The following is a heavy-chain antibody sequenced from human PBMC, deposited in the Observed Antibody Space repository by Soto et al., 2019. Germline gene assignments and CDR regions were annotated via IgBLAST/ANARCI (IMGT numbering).Heavy chain of an antibody. CDR3: AKDSGYYGMDV. Sequence: PGGSLRLSCAASGFTFSSYGMHWVRQAPGKGLEWVAVISYDGSNKYYADSVKGRFTISRDNSKNTLYLQMNSLRAEDTAVYYCAKDSGYYGMDVWGQGTTVTVS. CDR1: GFTFSSYG. CDR2: ISYDGSNK. V-gene: IGHV3-30*18. J-gene: IGHJ6*02.